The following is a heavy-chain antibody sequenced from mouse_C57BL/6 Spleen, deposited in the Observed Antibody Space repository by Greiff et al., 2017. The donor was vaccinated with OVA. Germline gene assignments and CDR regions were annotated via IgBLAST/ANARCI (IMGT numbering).Heavy chain of an antibody. D-gene: IGHD4-1*01. J-gene: IGHJ2*01. CDR2: ISDGGSCT. Sequence: EVKVEESGGGLVKPGGSLKLSCAASGFTFSSYAMSWVRQTPGKRLEWVATISDGGSCTYYPDNVKGRFTISRDNAKNNLYLQMSHLKSEDTAMYYCARDRTGIDYFDYWGQGTTLTVSS. CDR3: ARDRTGIDYFDY. V-gene: IGHV5-4*01. CDR1: GFTFSSYA.